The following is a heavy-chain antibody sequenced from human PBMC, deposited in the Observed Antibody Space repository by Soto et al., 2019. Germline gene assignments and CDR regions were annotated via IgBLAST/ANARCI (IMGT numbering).Heavy chain of an antibody. CDR2: IPSRGRP. Sequence: QVQLRESGPGLVKPSQTLSLTCSVSGASVAGGSYYWSWVRPPPGKGLEWIGYIPSRGRPFYNPSLTSRGTISADTSKNQLYLQLTSVTAADTAVYYCARDTYSGYDFGLWGQGTLVTVAS. J-gene: IGHJ5*02. V-gene: IGHV4-30-4*01. CDR1: GASVAGGSYY. D-gene: IGHD5-12*01. CDR3: ARDTYSGYDFGL.